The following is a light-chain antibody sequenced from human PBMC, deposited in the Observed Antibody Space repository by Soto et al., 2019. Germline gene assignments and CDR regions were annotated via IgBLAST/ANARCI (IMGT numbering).Light chain of an antibody. J-gene: IGLJ2*01. V-gene: IGLV2-14*01. Sequence: QSALTQPASVSGSPGQSITISCTGTSSDVGGYNYVSWYQQHPGKATKLMIYDVSNRPSRVSNRFSGSKSGNTASLTISGLQAEDEADYYCSSYTSSSTRVVFGGGTKLTVL. CDR3: SSYTSSSTRVV. CDR2: DVS. CDR1: SSDVGGYNY.